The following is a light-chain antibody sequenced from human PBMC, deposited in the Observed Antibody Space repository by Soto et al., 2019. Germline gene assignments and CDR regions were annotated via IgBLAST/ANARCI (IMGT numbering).Light chain of an antibody. CDR2: KAS. CDR1: QSISSW. J-gene: IGKJ1*01. Sequence: DIQMPQSPSTLSASVGDRVTITCRASQSISSWLAWYQQKPGKAPKLLIYKASSLESGVPSRFSGSGSGTDFSLTISRLEPEDFAVYYCQQYGSTRWTFGQGTKVDIK. V-gene: IGKV1-5*03. CDR3: QQYGSTRWT.